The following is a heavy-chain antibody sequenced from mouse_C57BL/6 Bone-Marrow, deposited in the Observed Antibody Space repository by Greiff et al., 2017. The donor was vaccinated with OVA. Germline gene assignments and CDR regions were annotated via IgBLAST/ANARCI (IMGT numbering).Heavy chain of an antibody. V-gene: IGHV1-74*01. CDR2: IHPSDSDT. CDR3: EIDGSSQYYFDY. D-gene: IGHD1-1*01. CDR1: GYTFTSYW. Sequence: QVQLKQPGAELVKPGASVKVSCKASGYTFTSYWMHWVKQRPGQGLEWIGRIHPSDSDTNYNQKFKGKATLTVDKSSSTAYRQLSSLTSEDSAFYYCEIDGSSQYYFDYWGQGTTLTVSS. J-gene: IGHJ2*01.